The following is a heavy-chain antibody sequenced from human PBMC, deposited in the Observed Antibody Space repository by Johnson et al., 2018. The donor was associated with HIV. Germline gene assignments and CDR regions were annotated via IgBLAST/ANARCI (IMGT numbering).Heavy chain of an antibody. J-gene: IGHJ3*01. CDR2: ISSNGGST. CDR1: GFTFSSYV. D-gene: IGHD6-19*01. V-gene: IGHV3-64*01. Sequence: VQLVESGGGLVKPGGSLRLSCAASGFTFSSYVMHWVRQAPGKGLEYVSGISSNGGSTYYANSVKGRFTISRDNSKNTLFLQMNSLRAEDTAVYYCAREGVAVAGTPDAFDLWGQGTMVIVSS. CDR3: AREGVAVAGTPDAFDL.